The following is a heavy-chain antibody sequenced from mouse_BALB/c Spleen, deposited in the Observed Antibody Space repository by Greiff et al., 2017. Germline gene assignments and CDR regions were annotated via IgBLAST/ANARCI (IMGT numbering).Heavy chain of an antibody. CDR3: ARYYYGSSRFAY. J-gene: IGHJ3*01. Sequence: EGQVVESGGGLVQPGGSLRLSCATSGFTFTDYYMSWVRQPPGKALEWLGFIRNKANGYTTEYSASVKGRFTISRDNSQSILYLQMNTLRAEDSATYYCARYYYGSSRFAYWGQGTLVTVSA. V-gene: IGHV7-3*02. CDR1: GFTFTDYY. D-gene: IGHD1-1*01. CDR2: IRNKANGYTT.